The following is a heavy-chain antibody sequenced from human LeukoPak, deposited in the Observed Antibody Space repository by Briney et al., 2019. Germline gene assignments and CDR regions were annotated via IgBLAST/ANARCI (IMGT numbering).Heavy chain of an antibody. CDR2: INPNSGGT. CDR1: GYTFTGYY. CDR3: AREGFTMVRGVTEYNWFDP. Sequence: ASVKVSCKASGYTFTGYYMHWVRQAPGQGLEWMGWINPNSGGTNYAQKFQGRVTMTRDTSISTAYMELSRLRSDDTAVYYCAREGFTMVRGVTEYNWFDPWGQGTLVTVSS. J-gene: IGHJ5*02. D-gene: IGHD3-10*01. V-gene: IGHV1-2*02.